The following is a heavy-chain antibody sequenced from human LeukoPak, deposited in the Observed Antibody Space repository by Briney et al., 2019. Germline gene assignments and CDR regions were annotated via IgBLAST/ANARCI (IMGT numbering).Heavy chain of an antibody. J-gene: IGHJ6*03. CDR2: ITSSSTYT. V-gene: IGHV3-21*01. Sequence: GGSLRLSCAASGFTFSSYNMIWVRQAPGQGLEWVSSITSSSTYTFYADSVKGRFTISRDNAKNSLYLQMNSLRDEDTAIYYCARDPYNGNYGDFYYYYMDVWGKGTTVTISS. CDR3: ARDPYNGNYGDFYYYYMDV. CDR1: GFTFSSYN. D-gene: IGHD1-26*01.